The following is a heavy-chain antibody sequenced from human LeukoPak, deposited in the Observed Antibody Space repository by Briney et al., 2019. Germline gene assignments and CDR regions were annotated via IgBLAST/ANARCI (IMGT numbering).Heavy chain of an antibody. CDR1: GGSFSGYY. J-gene: IGHJ4*02. Sequence: PSETLSLTCAVYGGSFSGYYRSWIRQPPGKGLEWIGEINHSGSTNYNPSLKSRVTISVDTSKNQFSLKLSSVTAADTAVYYCARAPYYYDSSGQNLQYWGQGTLVTVSS. CDR2: INHSGST. V-gene: IGHV4-34*01. D-gene: IGHD3-22*01. CDR3: ARAPYYYDSSGQNLQY.